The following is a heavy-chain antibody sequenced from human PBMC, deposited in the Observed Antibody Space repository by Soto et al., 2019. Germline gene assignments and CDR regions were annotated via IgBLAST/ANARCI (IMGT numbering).Heavy chain of an antibody. CDR1: GGLFSSFA. CDR3: ARGGGPYVWFNEF. V-gene: IGHV1-69*01. Sequence: QEQLVQSGPEVKKPGSSVKVSCKDSGGLFSSFAISWVRQAPGQGLEWLGGIIPVFGTTNYAENFQGRVTITADESTYTAYMELSSLRSGDTAMYYCARGGGPYVWFNEFWGQGTLVTVSP. J-gene: IGHJ4*02. D-gene: IGHD3-16*01. CDR2: IIPVFGTT.